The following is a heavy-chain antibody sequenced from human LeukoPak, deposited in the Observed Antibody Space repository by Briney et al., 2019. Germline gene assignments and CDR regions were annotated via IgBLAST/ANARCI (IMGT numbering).Heavy chain of an antibody. CDR1: GGTFSSYA. J-gene: IGHJ4*02. CDR3: ARATYYDSSGYYFGY. CDR2: IIPIFGTA. D-gene: IGHD3-22*01. Sequence: SVKVSCRASGGTFSSYAISWVRQAPGQGLEWMGGIIPIFGTANYAQKFQGRVTITADESTSTAYMELSSLRSEDTAVYYCARATYYDSSGYYFGYWGQGTLVTVSS. V-gene: IGHV1-69*01.